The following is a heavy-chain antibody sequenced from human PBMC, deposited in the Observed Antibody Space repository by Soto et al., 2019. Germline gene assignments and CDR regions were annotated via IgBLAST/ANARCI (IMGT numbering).Heavy chain of an antibody. Sequence: QLQLQESGPGLVKPSETLSLTCTVSGGCISSSSYYWGWIRQPPGKGLEWIGSIYYSGSTYYNPSLKSRVTISVDTSKNQFSLKLSSVTAADTAVYYCASKHLWFGELPSPRRNYYFDYWGQGTLVTVSS. CDR3: ASKHLWFGELPSPRRNYYFDY. CDR2: IYYSGST. V-gene: IGHV4-39*01. D-gene: IGHD3-10*01. J-gene: IGHJ4*02. CDR1: GGCISSSSYY.